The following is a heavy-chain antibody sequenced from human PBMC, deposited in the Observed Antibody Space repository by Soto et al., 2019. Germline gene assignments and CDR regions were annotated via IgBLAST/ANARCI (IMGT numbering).Heavy chain of an antibody. D-gene: IGHD5-12*01. V-gene: IGHV4-34*02. Sequence: QVHLQQWGAGLLKPSETLSLTCAVYGESFIGYYWTWIRQPPGKGLEWIGEINHRGSANYNPSLKSRVTISVDTSNNQFSLKLSSGTAADTSVYYCARTDIVTTNCFEPWGQGTLVTVSS. CDR1: GESFIGYY. CDR3: ARTDIVTTNCFEP. J-gene: IGHJ5*02. CDR2: INHRGSA.